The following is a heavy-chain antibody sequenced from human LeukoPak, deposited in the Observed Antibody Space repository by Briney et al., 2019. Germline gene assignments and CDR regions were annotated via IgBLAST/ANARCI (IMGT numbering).Heavy chain of an antibody. Sequence: SETLSLTCIVSGGSISSYYWSWIRQPPGKGLEWIGYIYYSGSTNYNPSLKSRVTISVDTSKNQFSLKLSSVTAADTAVYYCARGVIVGATREYFDYWGQGTLVTVSS. D-gene: IGHD1-26*01. CDR1: GGSISSYY. J-gene: IGHJ4*02. V-gene: IGHV4-59*01. CDR3: ARGVIVGATREYFDY. CDR2: IYYSGST.